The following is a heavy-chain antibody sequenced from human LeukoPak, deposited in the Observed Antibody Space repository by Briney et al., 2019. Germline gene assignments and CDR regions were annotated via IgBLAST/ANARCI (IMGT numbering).Heavy chain of an antibody. CDR2: LRSKTDGGTT. CDR1: GFTFSNAW. V-gene: IGHV3-15*01. J-gene: IGHJ4*02. D-gene: IGHD6-13*01. Sequence: GRCLRLSCAASGFTFSNAWMSWVRRAPGKGLEWVVRLRSKTDGGTTDYAAPVKGRFTISRDDSKSTLYLQMNNLKTEDTAVYYCTTGIATAASYWGQGTLVTVSS. CDR3: TTGIATAASY.